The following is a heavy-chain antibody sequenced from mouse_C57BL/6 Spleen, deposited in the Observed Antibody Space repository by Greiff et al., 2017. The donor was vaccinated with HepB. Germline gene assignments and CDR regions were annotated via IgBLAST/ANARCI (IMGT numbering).Heavy chain of an antibody. V-gene: IGHV1-81*01. CDR2: IYPRSGNT. Sequence: QVQLQQSGAELARPGASVKLSCKASGYTFTSYGISWVKQRTGQGLEWIGEIYPRSGNTYYNEKFKGKATLTADKSSSTAYMELRSLTSEDSAVYFCARPYGSSRYWYFDVWGTGTTVTVSS. CDR1: GYTFTSYG. J-gene: IGHJ1*03. CDR3: ARPYGSSRYWYFDV. D-gene: IGHD1-1*01.